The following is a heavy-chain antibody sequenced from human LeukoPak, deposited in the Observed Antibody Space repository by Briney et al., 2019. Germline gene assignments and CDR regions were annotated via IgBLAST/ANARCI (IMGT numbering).Heavy chain of an antibody. CDR2: ISSSSSHI. D-gene: IGHD3-10*01. CDR3: ARRDLRGVVY. CDR1: GFTFSSYS. Sequence: GGSLRLSCAASGFTFSSYSMSWVRQAPGKGLEWVSYISSSSSHISYADSVKGRFTISRDNAENSLFMQLNSLGAEDTAVYYCARRDLRGVVYWGQGTLVTVSS. J-gene: IGHJ4*02. V-gene: IGHV3-21*01.